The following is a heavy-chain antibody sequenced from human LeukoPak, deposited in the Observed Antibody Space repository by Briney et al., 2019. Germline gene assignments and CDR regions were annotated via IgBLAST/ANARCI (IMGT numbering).Heavy chain of an antibody. Sequence: ASVKVSCKASGGTFSSYAISWVRQAPGQGLEWMGGIIPIFGTANYAQKFQGGVTITADGSTSTAYMELSSLRSEDTAVYYCARMVAAAGGWFDPWGQGTLVTVSS. CDR3: ARMVAAAGGWFDP. CDR2: IIPIFGTA. J-gene: IGHJ5*02. D-gene: IGHD6-13*01. V-gene: IGHV1-69*13. CDR1: GGTFSSYA.